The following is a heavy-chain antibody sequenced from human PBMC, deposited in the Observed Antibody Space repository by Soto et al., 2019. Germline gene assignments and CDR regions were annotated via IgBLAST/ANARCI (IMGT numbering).Heavy chain of an antibody. J-gene: IGHJ6*02. CDR2: IIPIFGTA. D-gene: IGHD1-1*01. CDR1: GGTFSSYA. CDR3: ARDRAWNRLDYYGMDV. Sequence: QVQLVQSGAEVKKPGSSVKVSCKASGGTFSSYAISWVLQAPGQGLEWMGGIIPIFGTANYAQKFQGRVTITADESTSTAYMELSSLRSEDTAVYYCARDRAWNRLDYYGMDVWGQGTTVTVSS. V-gene: IGHV1-69*01.